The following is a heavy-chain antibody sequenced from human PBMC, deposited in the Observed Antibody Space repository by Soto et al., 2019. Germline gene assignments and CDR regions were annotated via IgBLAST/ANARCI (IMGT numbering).Heavy chain of an antibody. CDR3: ARHAPYCSSTSHCAYGMDV. D-gene: IGHD2-2*01. V-gene: IGHV4-59*08. J-gene: IGHJ6*02. CDR2: IYYRGNT. CDR1: GGYIISYY. Sequence: PSVPLSVTCTVAGGYIISYYWSWIRQTPGKGLEWIGYIYYRGNTDYNPSLKSRVTISLDTPKNQFSLKLSSVTAADTAVYYCARHAPYCSSTSHCAYGMDVWGQGTTVTVSS.